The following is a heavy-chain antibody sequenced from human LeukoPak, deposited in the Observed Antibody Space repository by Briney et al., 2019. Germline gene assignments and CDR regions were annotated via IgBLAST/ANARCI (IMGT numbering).Heavy chain of an antibody. CDR2: IYSGGET. V-gene: IGHV3-66*01. CDR3: TRDPDA. CDR1: GFTVSNYF. Sequence: GFLRLSCAASGFTVSNYFMSWFRKAPGKGLEWVSVIYSGGETHHADSVKDRFTLSRDTSKNTLFLHMNNLRVEDTAVYYCTRDPDAWGQGTLVTVSS. J-gene: IGHJ5*02.